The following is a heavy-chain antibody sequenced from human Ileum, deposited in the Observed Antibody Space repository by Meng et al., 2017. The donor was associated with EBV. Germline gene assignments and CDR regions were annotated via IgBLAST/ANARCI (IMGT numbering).Heavy chain of an antibody. CDR2: INHSGST. V-gene: IGHV4-34*01. Sequence: VRLLRCGGGVLMPSDTLSLSCAVYGGSFSRYYWSWIRQPPVKGLEWIGEINHSGSTKYNPSLKSRVTISVDTSKNQFSLKLSSVTAADTAVYYCARGNKVSDRGFDYWGQGTLVTVSS. CDR3: ARGNKVSDRGFDY. D-gene: IGHD3-10*01. J-gene: IGHJ4*02. CDR1: GGSFSRYY.